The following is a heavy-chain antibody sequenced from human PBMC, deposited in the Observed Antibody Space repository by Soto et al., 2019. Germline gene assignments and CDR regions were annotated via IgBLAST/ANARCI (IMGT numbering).Heavy chain of an antibody. CDR3: SKAQYCSAGRFDGMDV. CDR1: GFTFSGYA. D-gene: IGHD2-15*01. Sequence: GGSLRLSCAASGFTFSGYAMSWVRQAPGKGLEWVSAISGSGGSTYYADSVKGRFTISRDNSKNTLYLRMNSLRAEDTAIYFCSKAQYCSAGRFDGMDVWGQGTTVTVSS. J-gene: IGHJ6*02. CDR2: ISGSGGST. V-gene: IGHV3-23*01.